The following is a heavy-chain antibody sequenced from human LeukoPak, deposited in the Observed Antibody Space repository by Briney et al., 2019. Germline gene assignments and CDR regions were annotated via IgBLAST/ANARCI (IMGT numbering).Heavy chain of an antibody. Sequence: GGSLRLSCAASGFTFSSYTMHWVRQAPGKGLQWVAIISSDGSDKYYADSVKGRFTISRDNSKTTLYLQVNSLRAEDTALYYCVRELSYYDSSGYLGYWGQGALVTVSS. CDR1: GFTFSSYT. J-gene: IGHJ4*02. CDR3: VRELSYYDSSGYLGY. D-gene: IGHD3-22*01. CDR2: ISSDGSDK. V-gene: IGHV3-30*04.